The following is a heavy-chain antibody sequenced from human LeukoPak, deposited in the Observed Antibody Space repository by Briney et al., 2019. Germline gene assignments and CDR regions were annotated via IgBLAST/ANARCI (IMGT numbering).Heavy chain of an antibody. CDR2: INPNSGGT. Sequence: ASVKVSCKASGYTFTGYYMHWVRQAPGQGLEWMGWINPNSGGTNYAQKFQGRVTMTRDTSISTAYMELSKLRSDDTAVYYCARVISGWYTSPFDYWGQGTLVTVSS. J-gene: IGHJ4*02. CDR1: GYTFTGYY. D-gene: IGHD6-19*01. V-gene: IGHV1-2*02. CDR3: ARVISGWYTSPFDY.